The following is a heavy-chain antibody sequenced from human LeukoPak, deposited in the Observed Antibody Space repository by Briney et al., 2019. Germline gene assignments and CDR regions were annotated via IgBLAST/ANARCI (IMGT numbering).Heavy chain of an antibody. CDR2: ISGSGDRT. V-gene: IGHV3-23*01. CDR1: GFTYSSYA. CDR3: AKDVRGVIMSGEYYFDY. Sequence: PGGSLRLSCAASGFTYSSYAMSWVRQAPGKGLEWVSGISGSGDRTYSADSAKGRFTISRDNSKNTVHLQMNSLRAEDTAVDYCAKDVRGVIMSGEYYFDYWGQGTLVTVSS. D-gene: IGHD3-10*01. J-gene: IGHJ4*02.